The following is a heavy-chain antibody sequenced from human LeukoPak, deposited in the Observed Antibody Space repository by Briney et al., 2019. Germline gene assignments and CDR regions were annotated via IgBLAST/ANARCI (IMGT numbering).Heavy chain of an antibody. Sequence: PSETLSLTCAVYGGSFSGYYWSWIRQPPGKGLEWIGEMNDSGSTNYNPSLKSRVTISVDTSKNQFSLKLSSVTAADTAVYYCARRLGRKFGERFYYYHYMDVWGKGTTVTISS. J-gene: IGHJ6*03. CDR1: GGSFSGYY. V-gene: IGHV4-34*01. CDR3: ARRLGRKFGERFYYYHYMDV. CDR2: MNDSGST. D-gene: IGHD3-10*01.